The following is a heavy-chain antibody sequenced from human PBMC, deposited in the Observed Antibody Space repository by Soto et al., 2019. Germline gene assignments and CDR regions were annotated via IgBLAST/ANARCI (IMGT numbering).Heavy chain of an antibody. J-gene: IGHJ4*02. CDR2: IYNSGRA. CDR1: GDSVNNGRYH. D-gene: IGHD2-21*01. CDR3: ATLPPRVVVSVLPIPT. V-gene: IGHV4-61*01. Sequence: SETLSLTCTVSGDSVNNGRYHWSWIRQPPMKGLEWIGYIYNSGRAHYNPSLRSRVTISVDTSKHQFLLNLNSLTAADAAMYYCATLPPRVVVSVLPIPTWGQGTQVTVSS.